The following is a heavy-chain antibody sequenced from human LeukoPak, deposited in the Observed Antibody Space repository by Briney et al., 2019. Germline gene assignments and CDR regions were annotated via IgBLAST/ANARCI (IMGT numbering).Heavy chain of an antibody. J-gene: IGHJ4*02. CDR2: INGDGSHS. CDR1: GFSFSNYW. Sequence: GGSMRLSCAASGFSFSNYWMTWVRQAPGKGLERVADINGDGSHSYCVDSVKGRFTLSRDNAKNSLFLQMNSLRAEDTAVYYCVKNSGWYCLDYWGQGTLVTVSS. CDR3: VKNSGWYCLDY. D-gene: IGHD6-13*01. V-gene: IGHV3-7*03.